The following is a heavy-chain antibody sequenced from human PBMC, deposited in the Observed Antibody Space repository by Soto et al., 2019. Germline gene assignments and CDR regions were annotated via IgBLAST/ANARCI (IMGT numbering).Heavy chain of an antibody. J-gene: IGHJ4*02. CDR3: ARDVGGILDY. CDR2: ARQDGVDK. V-gene: IGHV3-7*03. Sequence: PGESLRLSGTASGFTLGNYCMAWVRQAPWKGLEWVANARQDGVDKGHADSVRDRFTIIRENARNSVFLQMNSLRAEDTAVYFCARDVGGILDYWGQGTLVTVSS. CDR1: GFTLGNYC.